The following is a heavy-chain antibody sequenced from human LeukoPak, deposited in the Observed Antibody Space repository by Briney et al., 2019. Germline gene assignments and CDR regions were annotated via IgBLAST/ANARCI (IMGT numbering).Heavy chain of an antibody. Sequence: PGGSLRLSCAASGFTFSSYEMNWVRQAPGKGLEWVSYISSSGSTIYYADSVKGRFTISRDNAKNSPYLQMNSLRAEDTAVYYCARDPSSGWYRMGSYFDYWGQGTLVTVSS. CDR2: ISSSGSTI. V-gene: IGHV3-48*03. J-gene: IGHJ4*02. D-gene: IGHD6-19*01. CDR1: GFTFSSYE. CDR3: ARDPSSGWYRMGSYFDY.